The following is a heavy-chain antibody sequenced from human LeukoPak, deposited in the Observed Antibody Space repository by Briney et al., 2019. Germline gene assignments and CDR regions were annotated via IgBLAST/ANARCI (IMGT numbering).Heavy chain of an antibody. CDR1: GYTFTVNY. V-gene: IGHV1-2*02. CDR3: ARGKSPAAFDI. CDR2: INPNSGAA. Sequence: ASVTVSCKASGYTFTVNYMHWVRQAPGQGLEWMGWINPNSGAANYARRFQGRVTMTRETSISTAYMVLSSLRSDDTAVYYCARGKSPAAFDIWGQGTMVTVSS. J-gene: IGHJ3*02.